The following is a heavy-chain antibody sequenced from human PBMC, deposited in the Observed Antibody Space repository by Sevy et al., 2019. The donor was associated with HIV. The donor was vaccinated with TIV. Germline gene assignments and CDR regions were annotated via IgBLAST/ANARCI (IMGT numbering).Heavy chain of an antibody. CDR1: GFTFSSYS. D-gene: IGHD4-17*01. Sequence: GGSLRLSCAASGFTFSSYSMNWVRQAPGKGLEWVSSISSSSSYIYYADSVKGRFTISRDNAKNSLYLQMNSLRAEDTAVYYCARPYGDYKNWFDPWGQGTLFTVSS. CDR3: ARPYGDYKNWFDP. V-gene: IGHV3-21*01. CDR2: ISSSSSYI. J-gene: IGHJ5*02.